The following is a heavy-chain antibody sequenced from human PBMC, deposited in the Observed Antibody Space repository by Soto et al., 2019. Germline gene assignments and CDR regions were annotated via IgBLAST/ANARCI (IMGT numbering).Heavy chain of an antibody. CDR1: GYTFTSYA. V-gene: IGHV1-3*01. CDR2: INAGNGNT. J-gene: IGHJ5*02. Sequence: ASVKVSCKASGYTFTSYAMHWVRQAPGQRLEWMGWINAGNGNTKYSQKFQGRVTITRDTSASTAYMELSSLRSEDTAVYYCARGYDSSGYYWFDPWGQGTLVTVSS. D-gene: IGHD3-22*01. CDR3: ARGYDSSGYYWFDP.